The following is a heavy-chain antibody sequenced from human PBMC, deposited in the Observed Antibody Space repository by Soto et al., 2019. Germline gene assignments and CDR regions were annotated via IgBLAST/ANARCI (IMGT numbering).Heavy chain of an antibody. D-gene: IGHD6-6*01. CDR2: INPNSGGT. J-gene: IGHJ6*02. CDR1: GYTFTGYY. Sequence: ASVKVSCKASGYTFTGYYMHWVRQAPGQGLEWMGWINPNSGGTNYAQKFQGRVTMTRDTSISTAYMELSRLRSDDTAVYYYARDGSSYYYGMDVWGQGTTVTAP. V-gene: IGHV1-2*02. CDR3: ARDGSSYYYGMDV.